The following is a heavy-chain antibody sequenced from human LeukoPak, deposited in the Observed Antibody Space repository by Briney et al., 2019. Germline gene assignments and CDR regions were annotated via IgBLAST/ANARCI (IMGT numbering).Heavy chain of an antibody. Sequence: GGSLRLSCAASGFTLSSYAMSWVRQAPGKGLEWVSAISGSGGSTYYADSVKGRFTISRDNSKNTLYLQMNSLRAEDTAVYYCAKRQGYGDYAPFDYWGQGTLVTVSS. D-gene: IGHD4-17*01. J-gene: IGHJ4*02. CDR1: GFTLSSYA. CDR3: AKRQGYGDYAPFDY. CDR2: ISGSGGST. V-gene: IGHV3-23*01.